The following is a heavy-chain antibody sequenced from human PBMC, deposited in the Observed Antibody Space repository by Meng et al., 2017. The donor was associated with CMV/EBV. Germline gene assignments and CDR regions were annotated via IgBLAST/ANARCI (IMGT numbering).Heavy chain of an antibody. CDR1: GGSISSRRYY. Sequence: QMPDSGPGLVKPSDTLPLTCTVSGGSISSRRYYWGWIRQPPGKGLEWIGSIYYSGSTYYNPSLKSRVTISVDTSKSQFSLKLSSVTAADTAVYYCARGGIAAAGLHWGQGTLVTVSS. CDR2: IYYSGST. V-gene: IGHV4-39*07. D-gene: IGHD6-13*01. CDR3: ARGGIAAAGLH. J-gene: IGHJ4*02.